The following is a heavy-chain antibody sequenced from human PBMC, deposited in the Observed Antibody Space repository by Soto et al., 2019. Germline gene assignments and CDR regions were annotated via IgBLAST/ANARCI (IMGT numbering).Heavy chain of an antibody. CDR3: ARPVIYGMDV. Sequence: GESLKISCKGSGYSFTSYWIGWVGQMRGKGLEWMGIIYPGDSDTRYSPSFQGQVTISADKPIRTAYLQWRSLKASDTAIYYCARPVIYGMDVSAQGPTVTVSS. J-gene: IGHJ6*02. CDR1: GYSFTSYW. V-gene: IGHV5-51*01. CDR2: IYPGDSDT.